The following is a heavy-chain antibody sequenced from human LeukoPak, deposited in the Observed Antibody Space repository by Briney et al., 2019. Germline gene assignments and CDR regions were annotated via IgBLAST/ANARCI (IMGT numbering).Heavy chain of an antibody. D-gene: IGHD2-15*01. CDR1: GFTFSTYW. V-gene: IGHV3-74*01. CDR2: INGDGTTT. Sequence: GGSLRLSCAASGFTFSTYWMHWVRQAPGKGLVWVSRINGDGTTTNYADPVKGRFTISGDNAKNTVYLQMNSLRAEDTAVYYCAGAPNFILMYGFDYWGQGALVTVSS. J-gene: IGHJ4*02. CDR3: AGAPNFILMYGFDY.